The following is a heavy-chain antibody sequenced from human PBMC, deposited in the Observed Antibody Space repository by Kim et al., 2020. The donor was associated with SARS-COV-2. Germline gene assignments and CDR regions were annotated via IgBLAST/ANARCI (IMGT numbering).Heavy chain of an antibody. CDR3: ARGGIVVVTPPDY. CDR1: GFTFSSYS. CDR2: ISSSSSYI. J-gene: IGHJ4*02. D-gene: IGHD3-22*01. Sequence: GGSLRLSCAASGFTFSSYSMIWVRQAPGKGLEWVSSISSSSSYIYYADSVKGRFTISRDNAKNSLYLQMNSLRAEDTAVYYCARGGIVVVTPPDYWGQGTLVTVSS. V-gene: IGHV3-21*01.